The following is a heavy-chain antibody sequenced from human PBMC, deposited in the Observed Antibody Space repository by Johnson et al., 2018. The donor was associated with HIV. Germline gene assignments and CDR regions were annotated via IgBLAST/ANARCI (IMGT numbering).Heavy chain of an antibody. CDR2: IKSKTDGETT. CDR3: TRDRDGVGVS. D-gene: IGHD3-10*01. CDR1: GFTFSNAW. Sequence: VQLVESGGGLVKPGGSLRLSCAASGFTFSNAWMSWVRQAPGKGLEWVGRIKSKTDGETTDYAAPVKGRFSISRDDSKNTLYLQMSSLKTEDTAVYYCTRDRDGVGVSWGQGTMVTVSS. V-gene: IGHV3-15*01. J-gene: IGHJ3*01.